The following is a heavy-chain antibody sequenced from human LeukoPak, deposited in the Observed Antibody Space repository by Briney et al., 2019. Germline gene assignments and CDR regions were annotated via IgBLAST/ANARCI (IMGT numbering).Heavy chain of an antibody. CDR2: ISSDSSTI. V-gene: IGHV3-11*04. J-gene: IGHJ4*02. D-gene: IGHD2/OR15-2a*01. Sequence: GGSLRLSCAASGFTFSDYYMSWLRQAPGKRLEWVSYISSDSSTIYYADSVKGRFTISRDNAKNSLYLQMNSLRTEDTAVYYCARDFSNDYWGQGTLVTVSS. CDR3: ARDFSNDY. CDR1: GFTFSDYY.